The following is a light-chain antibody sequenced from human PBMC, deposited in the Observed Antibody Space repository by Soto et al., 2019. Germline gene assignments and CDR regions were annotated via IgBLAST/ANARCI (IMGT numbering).Light chain of an antibody. CDR3: QQYNTYPWT. J-gene: IGKJ1*01. V-gene: IGKV3-15*01. CDR2: GAS. CDR1: QSVTNN. Sequence: EIVMTQSPATLSVSPGGRATLSCRASQSVTNNLAWYQQKPGQAPRLLIYGASTRATGVPARFGGSGSGTVFTLTISSLQSEDSAIYYCQQYNTYPWTFGQGTKVEIK.